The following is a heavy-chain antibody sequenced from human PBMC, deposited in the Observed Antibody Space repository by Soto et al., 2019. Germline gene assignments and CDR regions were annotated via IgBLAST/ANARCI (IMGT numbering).Heavy chain of an antibody. J-gene: IGHJ6*02. CDR1: GYTFTSYD. Sequence: ASVKGSCKASGYTFTSYDINWVRQATGQGLEWMGWMNPNSGNTGYAQKFQGRVTMTRNTSISTAYMELSSLRSEDTAVYYCARLYDFWSGKPSYGMDVWGQGTTVTVSS. CDR3: ARLYDFWSGKPSYGMDV. V-gene: IGHV1-8*01. CDR2: MNPNSGNT. D-gene: IGHD3-3*01.